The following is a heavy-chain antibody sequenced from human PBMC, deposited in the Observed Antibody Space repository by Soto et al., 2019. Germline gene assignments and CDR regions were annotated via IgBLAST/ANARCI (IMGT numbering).Heavy chain of an antibody. CDR3: SRENWFQDY. CDR1: GFTFTAYY. D-gene: IGHD3-10*01. V-gene: IGHV3-7*03. CDR2: INKDGSKQ. Sequence: EVQLVESGGGLVQPGGSLRLSCAASGFTFTAYYMTWVRQVPGTGLEWVASINKDGSKQYYVDSVKGRFTISRDNAMNSLYLQMNSLRAGDSALYYCSRENWFQDYWGQGTLVTVSS. J-gene: IGHJ4*02.